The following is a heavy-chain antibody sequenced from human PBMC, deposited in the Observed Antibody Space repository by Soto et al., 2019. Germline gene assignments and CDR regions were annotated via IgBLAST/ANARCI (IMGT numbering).Heavy chain of an antibody. CDR3: ASGVGAHYYYYGMDV. V-gene: IGHV1-3*01. CDR1: GYTFTNYP. J-gene: IGHJ6*02. D-gene: IGHD1-26*01. CDR2: INGGNGNT. Sequence: QVQLVQSGAEVRKPGASVKVSGKASGYTFTNYPIQWVRQAPGQRLEWMGWINGGNGNTKYSQKFQDRVTINRDTSASTAYMELSSLRSEDTAVYYCASGVGAHYYYYGMDVWGQGTTVIVSS.